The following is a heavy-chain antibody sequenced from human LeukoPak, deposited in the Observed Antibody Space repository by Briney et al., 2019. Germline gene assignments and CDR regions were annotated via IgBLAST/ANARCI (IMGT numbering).Heavy chain of an antibody. CDR2: IYYSGST. V-gene: IGHV4-39*07. CDR3: ARDWGFYGGNSGTDY. J-gene: IGHJ4*02. Sequence: SETLSLTCTVSGGSISSSSYYWGWIRQPPGKGLEWIGSIYYSGSTYYNPSLKSRVTISVDTSKNQFSLKLSSVTAADTAVYYCARDWGFYGGNSGTDYWGQGTLVTVSS. D-gene: IGHD4-23*01. CDR1: GGSISSSSYY.